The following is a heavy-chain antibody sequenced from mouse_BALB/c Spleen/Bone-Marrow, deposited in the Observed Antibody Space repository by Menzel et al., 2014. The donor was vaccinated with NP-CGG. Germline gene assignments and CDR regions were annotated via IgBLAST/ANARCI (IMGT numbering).Heavy chain of an antibody. J-gene: IGHJ2*01. CDR3: ATYDYDGRFDY. D-gene: IGHD2-4*01. CDR2: IWAGGST. V-gene: IGHV2-9*02. CDR1: GFSLTNYG. Sequence: QVTLKECGPGLVAPSQNLSITCTVSGFSLTNYGVHWIRQPPGKGLEWLGIIWAGGSTNYNSALMSRLSISKDNSKSQVFFKMNSLQTDDTAIYYCATYDYDGRFDYWGQGTTLTVSS.